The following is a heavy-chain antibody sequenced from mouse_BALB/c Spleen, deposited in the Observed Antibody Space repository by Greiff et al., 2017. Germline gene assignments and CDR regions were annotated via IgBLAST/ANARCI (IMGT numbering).Heavy chain of an antibody. CDR2: ISSGSSTI. D-gene: IGHD3-1*01. CDR1: GFTFSSFG. Sequence: DVMLVESGGGLVQPGGSRKLSCAASGFTFSSFGMHWVRQAPEKGLEWVAYISSGSSTIYYADTVKGRFTISRDNPKNTLFLQMTSLRSEDTAMYYCARSGNYYVDYWGQGTTLTVSS. V-gene: IGHV5-17*02. CDR3: ARSGNYYVDY. J-gene: IGHJ2*01.